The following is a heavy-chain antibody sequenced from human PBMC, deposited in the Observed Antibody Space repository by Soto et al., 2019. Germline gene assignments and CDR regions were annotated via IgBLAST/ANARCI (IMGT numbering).Heavy chain of an antibody. J-gene: IGHJ4*02. CDR2: INAGNGNT. V-gene: IGHV1-3*01. CDR1: GYTFTSYA. CDR3: ARDFTGQTFGIADD. Sequence: QVQLVQSGAEVKKPGASVKVSCKASGYTFTSYAMHWVRQAPGQRLEWMGWINAGNGNTKYSQKFQGRVTITRDTSASTAYMELSSLGWGDTAVYYCARDFTGQTFGIADDWGQGTLVTVSS. D-gene: IGHD3-10*01.